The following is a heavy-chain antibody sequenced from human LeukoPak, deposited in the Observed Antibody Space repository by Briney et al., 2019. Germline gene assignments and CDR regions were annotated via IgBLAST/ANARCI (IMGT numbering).Heavy chain of an antibody. V-gene: IGHV4-39*01. CDR2: IYYSEST. Sequence: PSETLTLTCTVSGGSISSSTYYWRRIRQPPGKVLEWIGSIYYSESTYYNASLKSRVTIPADTSTNQFSPKLSSVTAADTAVYYCARPLSGSSSWHGDAFDIWGQGTMVTVSS. J-gene: IGHJ3*02. D-gene: IGHD6-13*01. CDR1: GGSISSSTYY. CDR3: ARPLSGSSSWHGDAFDI.